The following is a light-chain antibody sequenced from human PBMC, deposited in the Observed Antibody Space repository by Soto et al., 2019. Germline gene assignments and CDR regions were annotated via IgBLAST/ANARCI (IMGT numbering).Light chain of an antibody. J-gene: IGKJ1*01. CDR3: QQYGSSPRT. CDR2: GAS. V-gene: IGKV3-20*01. CDR1: QSLTNKY. Sequence: VMTPSPATLSVSPGGRAPPSCRASQSLTNKYLAWYRQKPGQAPRLLIYGASSRATGIPDRFSGSGSGTDFTLTISRLEPEDFAVYYCQQYGSSPRTFGQGTKVDIK.